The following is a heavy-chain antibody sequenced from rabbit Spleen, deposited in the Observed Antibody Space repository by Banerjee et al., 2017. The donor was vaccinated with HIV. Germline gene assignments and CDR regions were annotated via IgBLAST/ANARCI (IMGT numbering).Heavy chain of an antibody. J-gene: IGHJ4*01. Sequence: QSLEESGGDLVKPGASLTLTCTASGFSFSSSDYMCWVRQAPGKGLEWIACINAATGKPVYATWAKGRFTISRTSSTTVTLQMTSLTAADTATYFCARDLVAVIGWNFNLWGQGTLVTVS. V-gene: IGHV1S40*01. CDR3: ARDLVAVIGWNFNL. CDR2: INAATGKP. CDR1: GFSFSSSDY. D-gene: IGHD1-1*01.